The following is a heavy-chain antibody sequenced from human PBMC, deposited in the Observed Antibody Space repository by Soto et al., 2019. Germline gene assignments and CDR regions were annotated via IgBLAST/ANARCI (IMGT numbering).Heavy chain of an antibody. V-gene: IGHV4-61*01. D-gene: IGHD3-22*01. CDR1: GGSDSSGSYY. J-gene: IGHJ4*02. CDR3: VSDYDSGGFIGY. CDR2: IYYRGST. Sequence: SETLSLTCTVSGGSDSSGSYYWSWIRQPPGKGLEWIGYIYYRGSTYYNPSLESRVAISIDTSKNQFSLNLTSVTAADTAVYYCVSDYDSGGFIGYWGQGTLVTVSS.